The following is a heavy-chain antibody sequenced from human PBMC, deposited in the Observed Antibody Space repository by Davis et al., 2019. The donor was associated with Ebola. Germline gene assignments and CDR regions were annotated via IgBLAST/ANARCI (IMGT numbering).Heavy chain of an antibody. CDR2: IHHSGST. J-gene: IGHJ4*02. D-gene: IGHD6-19*01. CDR1: GGPTSSSNW. CDR3: ARGGIAVAGPDY. V-gene: IGHV4-4*02. Sequence: SETLSLTCAVSGGPTSSSNWWSWVRQPPGKGLEWIGEIHHSGSTNYNPSLKSRVTMFLDKSLNQFSLKMSSVTAADTAVYYCARGGIAVAGPDYWGQGTLVTVSS.